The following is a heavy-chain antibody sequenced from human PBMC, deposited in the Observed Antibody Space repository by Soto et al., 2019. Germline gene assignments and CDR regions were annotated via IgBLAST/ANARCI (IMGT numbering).Heavy chain of an antibody. Sequence: ASVKVSCKASGYTFTSYDINWVRQATGQGLEWMGWMNPNSGNTGYAQKFQGRVTMTRNTSISTAYMELSSLRSEDTAVYYCASTGSSHDYGDGGYYYYGMDVWGQGTTVTVSS. CDR1: GYTFTSYD. V-gene: IGHV1-8*01. CDR2: MNPNSGNT. J-gene: IGHJ6*02. CDR3: ASTGSSHDYGDGGYYYYGMDV. D-gene: IGHD4-17*01.